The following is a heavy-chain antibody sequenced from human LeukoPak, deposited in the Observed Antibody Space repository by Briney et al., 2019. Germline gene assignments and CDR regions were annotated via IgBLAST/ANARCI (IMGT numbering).Heavy chain of an antibody. CDR2: IYYSGST. Sequence: SETLSLTCTVSGGSIGSSSYYWGWIRQPPGKGLEWIGSIYYSGSTYYNPSLKSRVTISVDTSKNQFSLKLSSVTAADTAVYYCARDRRWDVDSWGQGTLVTVSS. CDR3: ARDRRWDVDS. J-gene: IGHJ4*02. V-gene: IGHV4-39*07. D-gene: IGHD5-24*01. CDR1: GGSIGSSSYY.